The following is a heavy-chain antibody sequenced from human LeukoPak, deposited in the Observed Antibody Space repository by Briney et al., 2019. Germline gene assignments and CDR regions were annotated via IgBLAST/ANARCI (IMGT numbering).Heavy chain of an antibody. CDR1: GGSISSYY. Sequence: SETLSLTCTVSGGSISSYYWSWIRQPPGKGLEWIGYIYYSGSTNYHPSLKSRVTISVDTSKNQFSLKLSSVTAADTAVYYCARLGRGGRDGYSVDYWGQGTLVTVSS. J-gene: IGHJ4*02. CDR3: ARLGRGGRDGYSVDY. V-gene: IGHV4-59*08. D-gene: IGHD5-24*01. CDR2: IYYSGST.